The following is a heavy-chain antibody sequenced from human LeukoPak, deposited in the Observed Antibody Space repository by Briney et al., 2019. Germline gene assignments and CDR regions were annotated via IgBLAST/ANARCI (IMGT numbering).Heavy chain of an antibody. CDR3: AKDGLRLYFDY. D-gene: IGHD3-16*01. CDR2: ISSSSSYI. CDR1: GFTFSSYS. Sequence: AGGSLRLSCVASGFTFSSYSMNWVRQAPGKGLEWVSSISSSSSYIYYADSVKGRFTISRDNSKNTLYLQTNSLRAEDTAVYYCAKDGLRLYFDYWGQGTLVTVSS. J-gene: IGHJ4*02. V-gene: IGHV3-21*04.